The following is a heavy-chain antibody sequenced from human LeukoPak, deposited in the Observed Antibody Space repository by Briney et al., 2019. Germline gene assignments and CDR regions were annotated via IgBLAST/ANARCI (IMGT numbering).Heavy chain of an antibody. CDR2: IYSGGST. J-gene: IGHJ5*02. CDR1: GFTVSSNY. CDR3: ARDGGGYARFDP. V-gene: IGHV3-53*01. Sequence: GGSLRLSCAASGFTVSSNYMSWVRQAPGKGLEWVSVIYSGGSTYYADSVKGRFTISRDNPKNTLYLQMNSLRAEDTAVYYCARDGGGYARFDPWGQGTLVTVSS. D-gene: IGHD3-16*01.